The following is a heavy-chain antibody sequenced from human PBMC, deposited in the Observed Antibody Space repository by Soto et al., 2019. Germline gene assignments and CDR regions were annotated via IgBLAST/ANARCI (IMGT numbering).Heavy chain of an antibody. CDR3: ARDSSRVDSYDFWSGYCHY. D-gene: IGHD3-3*01. Sequence: GGSLRLSCAASGFTFSSYAMSWVRQAPGKGLEWVSAISGSGGSTYYADSVKGRFTISRDNSKNTLYLQMNSLRAEDTAVYYCARDSSRVDSYDFWSGYCHYWGQGTLVTGSS. CDR2: ISGSGGST. J-gene: IGHJ4*02. V-gene: IGHV3-23*01. CDR1: GFTFSSYA.